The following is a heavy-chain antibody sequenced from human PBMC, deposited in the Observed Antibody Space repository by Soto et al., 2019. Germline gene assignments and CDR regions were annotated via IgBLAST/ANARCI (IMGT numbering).Heavy chain of an antibody. CDR2: TYYRSKWYN. CDR3: VGFPEGAIAY. Sequence: SQTLSLTCAISGDSVSSNSAAWNWIRQSPSRGLEWLGRTYYRSKWYNEYAVSVKSRITIKPDTSKNQISLQLNSVIPEDQALYYCVGFPEGAIAYWGQGTLVTVSS. CDR1: GDSVSSNSAA. V-gene: IGHV6-1*01. D-gene: IGHD1-26*01. J-gene: IGHJ1*01.